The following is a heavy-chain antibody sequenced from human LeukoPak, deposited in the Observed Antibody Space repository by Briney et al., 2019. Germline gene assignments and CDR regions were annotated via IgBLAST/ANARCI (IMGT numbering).Heavy chain of an antibody. D-gene: IGHD2-2*01. Sequence: AAVKVSCKVSGNSLSDLSIHWVRQAPGKGLEWMGGSDLEDAETVYAEKYQDRITLTEDTSTDTAYMELSSLRSEDTAVYYCATGTPADIGALGVWGQGTTVTVSS. J-gene: IGHJ6*02. CDR1: GNSLSDLS. CDR3: ATGTPADIGALGV. CDR2: SDLEDAET. V-gene: IGHV1-24*01.